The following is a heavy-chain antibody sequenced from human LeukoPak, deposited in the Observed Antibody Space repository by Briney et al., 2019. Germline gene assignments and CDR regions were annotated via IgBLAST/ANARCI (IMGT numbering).Heavy chain of an antibody. CDR1: GFTFSSYS. CDR3: AKDRDTSCYA. J-gene: IGHJ5*02. V-gene: IGHV3-7*01. Sequence: GGSLRLSCAASGFTFSSYSMSWVRQAPGKGLEWVANIKQDGSEKNYVGSVKGRFTIARDNAKNSLYLQMNSLRAEDTAVYYCAKDRDTSCYAWGQGTLVTVSS. D-gene: IGHD2-2*01. CDR2: IKQDGSEK.